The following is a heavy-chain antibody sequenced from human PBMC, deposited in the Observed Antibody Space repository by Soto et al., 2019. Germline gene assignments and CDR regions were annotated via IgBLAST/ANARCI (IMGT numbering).Heavy chain of an antibody. CDR3: AGASPPYSSSWYYYYYMDV. J-gene: IGHJ6*03. D-gene: IGHD6-13*01. Sequence: QVPLVQSGAEVKKPGASVKVSCKASGYTFTSYDLNWVRQATGQGLEWMGWMNPNSGNTGYAQKFQGRVTMTRNTSISTAYMELSSLRSEDTAVYYCAGASPPYSSSWYYYYYMDVWGKGTTVTVSS. CDR1: GYTFTSYD. V-gene: IGHV1-8*01. CDR2: MNPNSGNT.